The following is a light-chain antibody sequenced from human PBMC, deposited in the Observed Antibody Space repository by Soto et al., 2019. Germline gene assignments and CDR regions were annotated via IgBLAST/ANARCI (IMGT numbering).Light chain of an antibody. V-gene: IGKV1-5*03. J-gene: IGKJ1*01. CDR1: QSISTW. CDR3: QQYDSYSWT. Sequence: DIQMTQFPSTLSASVGDRVTITCRASQSISTWLAWYQQKPGKAPNLLIYKASSLESGGQSRFSGSGSGTEFTLTISSLQPDDFANYYCQQYDSYSWTFGQGTKVEIK. CDR2: KAS.